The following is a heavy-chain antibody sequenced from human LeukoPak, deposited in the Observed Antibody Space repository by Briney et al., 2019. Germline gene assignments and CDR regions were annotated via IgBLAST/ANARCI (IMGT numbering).Heavy chain of an antibody. D-gene: IGHD2-8*01. CDR2: IWYDGSNK. CDR1: GFTFGSFG. CDR3: ARDNGVSYRAFDY. Sequence: GGSLRLSCAASGFTFGSFGMHWVRQAPGKGLEWLAIIWYDGSNKYYADSVRGRFTISRDNSENTLFPQMTSLRAEDTAVYYCARDNGVSYRAFDYWGQGTLVTVSS. V-gene: IGHV3-33*01. J-gene: IGHJ4*02.